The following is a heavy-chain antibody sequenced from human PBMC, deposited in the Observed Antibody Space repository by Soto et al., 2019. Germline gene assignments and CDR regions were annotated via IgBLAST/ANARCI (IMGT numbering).Heavy chain of an antibody. V-gene: IGHV4-39*01. Sequence: SETLSLTCTISCGSIISSNYFWGWIRQPPGKGLEWIVSIFYSGSTSYNSSLKSRVTISVDTSKNQFSLRLSSVTAADTAVYYCASPTLGAFDIWGQGTMVTVSS. CDR3: ASPTLGAFDI. CDR2: IFYSGST. CDR1: CGSIISSNYF. D-gene: IGHD3-16*01. J-gene: IGHJ3*02.